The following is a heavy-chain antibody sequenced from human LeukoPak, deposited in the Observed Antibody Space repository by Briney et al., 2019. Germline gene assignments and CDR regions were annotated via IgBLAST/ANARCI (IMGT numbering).Heavy chain of an antibody. CDR1: GYTFISYT. CDR3: ARGMCSDGVCYFLADY. CDR2: INTNTGNP. D-gene: IGHD2-15*01. V-gene: IGHV7-4-1*02. J-gene: IGHJ4*02. Sequence: ASVKVSCKASGYTFISYTTNWVRQAPGQGLEWMGWINTNTGNPTYAQGFTGRFVFSLDTSVSTAYLQISSLKAEDTAVYYCARGMCSDGVCYFLADYWGQGTLVTVSS.